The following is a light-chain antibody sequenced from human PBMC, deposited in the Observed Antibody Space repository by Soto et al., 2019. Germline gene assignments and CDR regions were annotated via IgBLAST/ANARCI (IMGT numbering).Light chain of an antibody. CDR2: DAS. CDR1: QSVTSY. V-gene: IGKV3-11*01. CDR3: QQRSSCPIT. Sequence: EIVGTESRATVSLSRGERATLSWSAFQSVTSYLAWYQQRPGQAPRLLIYDASRRATGTPARFSGSGSGADFTLTISTLQPEDFAIYYCQQRSSCPITFGQGTRLDIK. J-gene: IGKJ5*01.